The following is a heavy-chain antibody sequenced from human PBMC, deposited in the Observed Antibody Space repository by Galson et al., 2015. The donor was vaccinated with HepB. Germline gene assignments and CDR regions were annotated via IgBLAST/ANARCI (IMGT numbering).Heavy chain of an antibody. CDR1: GGTFSSYA. Sequence: SVKVSCKASGGTFSSYAISWVRQAPGQGLEWMGWISAYNGNTNYAQKLQGRVTMTTDTSTSTAYMELRSLRSDDTAVYYCARTSAFSDCSSTSCYTSFDYWGQGTLVTVSS. V-gene: IGHV1-18*01. J-gene: IGHJ4*02. CDR2: ISAYNGNT. CDR3: ARTSAFSDCSSTSCYTSFDY. D-gene: IGHD2-2*02.